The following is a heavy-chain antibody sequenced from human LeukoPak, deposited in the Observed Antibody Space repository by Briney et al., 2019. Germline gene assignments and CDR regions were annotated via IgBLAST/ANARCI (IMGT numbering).Heavy chain of an antibody. CDR2: IKSKTDGGTT. Sequence: GGSLRLSCTVSGFAFSGYAMSWVRQAPGKGLEWVGRIKSKTDGGTTDYAAPVKGRFTISRDDSKNTLYLQMNSLKTEDTAVYYCTTDPTVVLPAAKVWFDPWGQGTLVTVSS. CDR3: TTDPTVVLPAAKVWFDP. J-gene: IGHJ5*02. D-gene: IGHD2-2*01. V-gene: IGHV3-15*01. CDR1: GFAFSGYA.